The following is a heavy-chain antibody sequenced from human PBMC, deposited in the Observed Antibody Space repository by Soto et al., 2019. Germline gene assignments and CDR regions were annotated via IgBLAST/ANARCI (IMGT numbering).Heavy chain of an antibody. CDR2: IYRSGST. D-gene: IGHD4-4*01. Sequence: PSETLSLTCAVSGSSLTTTHWWSWVRQSPGKGLEWIGEIYRSGSTKYNPSLKSRVSMSLDKSKNEFSLNLKSVTAADTAVYYCARTVRSYSWSYFDDWGQGTLVTVPQ. CDR1: GSSLTTTHW. J-gene: IGHJ4*02. CDR3: ARTVRSYSWSYFDD. V-gene: IGHV4-4*02.